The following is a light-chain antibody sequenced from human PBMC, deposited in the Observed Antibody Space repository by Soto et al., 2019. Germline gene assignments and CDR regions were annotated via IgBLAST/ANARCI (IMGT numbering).Light chain of an antibody. V-gene: IGKV3D-20*02. CDR3: QQRSNWPQT. CDR1: QSVSSSY. J-gene: IGKJ1*01. CDR2: GAS. Sequence: EVVLTQSPGTLALSRGERATLSCRASQSVSSSYLAWYQHRPGQAPRLLIFGASSRATGIAARFSGSGSGTDFTLTISSLEPEDFAVYYCQQRSNWPQTFGQGTKVDIK.